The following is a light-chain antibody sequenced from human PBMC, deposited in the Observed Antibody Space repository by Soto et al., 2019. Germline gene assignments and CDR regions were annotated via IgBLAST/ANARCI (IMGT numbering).Light chain of an antibody. J-gene: IGLJ3*02. V-gene: IGLV2-14*01. Sequence: QSALTQPASVSGSPGQSITISCTGTSSDVGGYNYVSWYQQHPGKAPNLMIYEVSNRPSGVSNRFSGYKSGNTASLTISGLQAEDEDDYYCSSYTSSSTHWVFGGGTKLTVL. CDR3: SSYTSSSTHWV. CDR2: EVS. CDR1: SSDVGGYNY.